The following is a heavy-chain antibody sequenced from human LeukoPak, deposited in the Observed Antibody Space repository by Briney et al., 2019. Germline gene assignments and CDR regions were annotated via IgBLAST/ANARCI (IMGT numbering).Heavy chain of an antibody. CDR3: ARRAGAYSHPYDY. CDR2: ISGSGGST. D-gene: IGHD4/OR15-4a*01. Sequence: GGSLRLSCAASGFTFRRYGMNWVRQAPGKGLEWVSAISGSGGSTYYGDSVKGRFTISRDNSKNTLYLQMNSLRAEDTAVYYCARRAGAYSHPYDYWGQGTLVTVSS. V-gene: IGHV3-23*01. CDR1: GFTFRRYG. J-gene: IGHJ4*02.